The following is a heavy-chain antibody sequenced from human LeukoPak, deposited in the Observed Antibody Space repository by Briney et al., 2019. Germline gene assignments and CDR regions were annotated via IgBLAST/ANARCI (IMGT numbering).Heavy chain of an antibody. CDR1: GFTFDDYA. CDR2: ISWNSGSI. Sequence: PGGSLRLSCAASGFTFDDYAMHWVRQAPGKGLEWVSGISWNSGSIGYADSVKGRFTISRDNAKNSLYLQMNSLRAEDTAVYYCIRDFYSNYGVDFDYWGQGTQVTVSS. V-gene: IGHV3-9*01. CDR3: IRDFYSNYGVDFDY. D-gene: IGHD4-11*01. J-gene: IGHJ4*02.